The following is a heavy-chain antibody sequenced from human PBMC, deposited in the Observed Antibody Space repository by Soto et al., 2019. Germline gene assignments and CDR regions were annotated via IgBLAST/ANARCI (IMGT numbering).Heavy chain of an antibody. V-gene: IGHV4-30-4*01. J-gene: IGHJ6*02. CDR3: ARVPSPFDYYYAMDV. D-gene: IGHD3-16*01. Sequence: PSETLSLTCTVSGDSISSGNKYWSWIRQPPGKGLEWIGYIFSSGTTYYNPPLKSRLTMSLDASQNQFSLKLNSLTDADTAGYFCARVPSPFDYYYAMDVWGQGTTVTVSS. CDR1: GDSISSGNKY. CDR2: IFSSGTT.